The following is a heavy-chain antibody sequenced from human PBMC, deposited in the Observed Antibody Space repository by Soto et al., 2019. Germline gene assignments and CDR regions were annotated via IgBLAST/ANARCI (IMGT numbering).Heavy chain of an antibody. CDR3: ARQPTVSTNFDY. CDR2: IYPGDSDT. J-gene: IGHJ4*02. CDR1: GYRFTNCW. V-gene: IGHV5-51*01. Sequence: GESLKISCKGSGYRFTNCWIGWVRQMPGKGLEWMGIIYPGDSDTRYSPSFQGQVTISADKSINTAYLQWGSLKASDTAMYYCARQPTVSTNFDYWGQGTLVTVSS. D-gene: IGHD4-17*01.